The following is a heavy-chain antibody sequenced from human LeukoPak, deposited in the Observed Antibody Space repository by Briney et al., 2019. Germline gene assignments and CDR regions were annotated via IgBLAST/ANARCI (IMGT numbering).Heavy chain of an antibody. Sequence: SETLSLTCTVSGGSISSYYWSWIRQPPGKRRVWIGYIYYSGSTNYNPSLNSRVTISVDTSKNQFSLKLSSVTAADTAVYYCASGWYDYFDYWGQGTLVTVSS. CDR1: GGSISSYY. D-gene: IGHD6-19*01. V-gene: IGHV4-59*01. CDR3: ASGWYDYFDY. CDR2: IYYSGST. J-gene: IGHJ4*02.